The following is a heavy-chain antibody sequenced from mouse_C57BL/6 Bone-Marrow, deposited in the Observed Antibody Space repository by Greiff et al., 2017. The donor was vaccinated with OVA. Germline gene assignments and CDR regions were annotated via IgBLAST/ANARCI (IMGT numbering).Heavy chain of an antibody. CDR2: IDPETGGT. D-gene: IGHD1-1*01. V-gene: IGHV1-15*01. Sequence: VQLQQSGAELVRPGASVTLSCKASGYTFTDYEMHWVKQTPVHGLEWIGAIDPETGGTAYNQKFKGKAILTADKSSSTAYMELRSLTSEDSAVYYCTSLYGSSSYYYAMDYWGQGTSVTVSS. CDR1: GYTFTDYE. J-gene: IGHJ4*01. CDR3: TSLYGSSSYYYAMDY.